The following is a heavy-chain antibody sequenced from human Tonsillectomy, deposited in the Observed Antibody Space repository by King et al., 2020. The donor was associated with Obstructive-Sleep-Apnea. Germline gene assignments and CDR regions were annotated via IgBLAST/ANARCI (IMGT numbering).Heavy chain of an antibody. CDR3: ARSGIAAAGSFDY. V-gene: IGHV3-48*01. D-gene: IGHD6-13*01. CDR1: GFTFSSYT. CDR2: ICSGSSTI. J-gene: IGHJ4*02. Sequence: VQLVESGGGLVQPGGSLRLSCAASGFTFSSYTMNWVRQAPGKGLEGVSYICSGSSTIYYADSVKGRFTISRDKAKNSLYLQMNSLRAEDTAVYYCARSGIAAAGSFDYWGQGTLVTVSS.